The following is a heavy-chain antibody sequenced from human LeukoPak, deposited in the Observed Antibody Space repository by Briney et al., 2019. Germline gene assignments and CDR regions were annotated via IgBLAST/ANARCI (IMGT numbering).Heavy chain of an antibody. Sequence: ASVKVSCKASGYTFTGYYMHWVRQAPGQGLEWMGWINPNSGGTNYAQKFQGWVTMTRDTSISTAYMELSRLRSDDTAVYYCARVAWAGQSVGYFDYWGQGALVTVSS. V-gene: IGHV1-2*04. CDR1: GYTFTGYY. CDR3: ARVAWAGQSVGYFDY. D-gene: IGHD6-19*01. CDR2: INPNSGGT. J-gene: IGHJ4*02.